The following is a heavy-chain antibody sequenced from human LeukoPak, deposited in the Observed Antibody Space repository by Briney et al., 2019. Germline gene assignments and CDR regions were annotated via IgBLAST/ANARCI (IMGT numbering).Heavy chain of an antibody. D-gene: IGHD3-22*01. CDR1: GFIFRYYG. J-gene: IGHJ4*02. CDR3: ANRGTYYYDSSGLGGFDY. Sequence: GGSLRLSCAASGFIFRYYGMHWVRQAPGKGLEWVAFIRYDGTNKYYADSVKGRFTISRDNSKNTLYLQMNSLRVEDTAVYYCANRGTYYYDSSGLGGFDYWGQGTLVTVSS. V-gene: IGHV3-30*02. CDR2: IRYDGTNK.